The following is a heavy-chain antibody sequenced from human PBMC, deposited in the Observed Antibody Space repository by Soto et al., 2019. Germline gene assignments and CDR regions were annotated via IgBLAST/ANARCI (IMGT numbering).Heavy chain of an antibody. CDR3: ASSTTVTSSGYYYYYGMDV. J-gene: IGHJ6*02. CDR2: IYPGDSDT. V-gene: IGHV5-51*01. D-gene: IGHD4-4*01. Sequence: GESLKISCKGSGYSFTSYWIGWVRQMPGKCLEWMGIIYPGDSDTRYSPSFQGQVTISADKSISTAYLQWSSLKASDTAMYYCASSTTVTSSGYYYYYGMDVWGQGTTVTVSS. CDR1: GYSFTSYW.